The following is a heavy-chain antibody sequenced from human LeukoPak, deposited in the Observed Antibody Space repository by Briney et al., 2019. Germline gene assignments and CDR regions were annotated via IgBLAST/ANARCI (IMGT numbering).Heavy chain of an antibody. D-gene: IGHD6-19*01. CDR3: ASVGVIAVAGTVY. CDR1: GGSISSSSYY. CDR2: IYHSGST. J-gene: IGHJ4*02. Sequence: SETLSLTCTVSGGSISSSSYYWGWIRQPPGKGLEWIGSIYHSGSTYYNPSLKSRVTISVDTSKNQFSLKLSSVTAADTAVYYCASVGVIAVAGTVYWGQGTLVTVSS. V-gene: IGHV4-39*07.